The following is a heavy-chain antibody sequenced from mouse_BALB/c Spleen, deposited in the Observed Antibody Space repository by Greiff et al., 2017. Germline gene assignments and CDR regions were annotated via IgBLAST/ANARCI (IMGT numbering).Heavy chain of an antibody. Sequence: DVMLVESGGGLVKPGGSLKLSCAASGFTFSSYAMSWVRQSPEKRLEWVAEISSGGSYTYYPDTVTGRFTISRDNAKNTLYLEMSSLRSEDTAMYYCARVGKVRRFDYWGQGTTLTVSS. CDR2: ISSGGSYT. D-gene: IGHD2-14*01. J-gene: IGHJ2*01. V-gene: IGHV5-9-4*01. CDR1: GFTFSSYA. CDR3: ARVGKVRRFDY.